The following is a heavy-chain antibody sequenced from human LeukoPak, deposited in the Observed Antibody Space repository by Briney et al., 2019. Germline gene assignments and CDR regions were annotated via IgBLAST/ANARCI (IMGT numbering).Heavy chain of an antibody. D-gene: IGHD2-8*01. CDR3: SMGYGMGYFDY. CDR2: LYYSGST. Sequence: SETLSLTRTVSVDSVSRYYWNCIRHPPAKGLEWMCYLYYSGSTNYNPSLKSRVTISVDTSKNQSSLKLSSVTAADTAVYYCSMGYGMGYFDYWGQGTLVTVSS. J-gene: IGHJ4*02. V-gene: IGHV4-59*02. CDR1: VDSVSRYY.